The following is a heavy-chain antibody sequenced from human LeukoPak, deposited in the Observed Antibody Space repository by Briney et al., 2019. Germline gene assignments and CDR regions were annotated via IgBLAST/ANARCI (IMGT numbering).Heavy chain of an antibody. Sequence: GGSLRLSCAASGFTFSSYSMNWVRQAPGKGLEWVSSISSSSSYIYYADSVKGRLTISRDNAKNSLYLQMNSLRAEDTAVYYCAREDYENWFDPWGQGTLVTVSS. V-gene: IGHV3-21*01. CDR3: AREDYENWFDP. J-gene: IGHJ5*02. D-gene: IGHD4-17*01. CDR1: GFTFSSYS. CDR2: ISSSSSYI.